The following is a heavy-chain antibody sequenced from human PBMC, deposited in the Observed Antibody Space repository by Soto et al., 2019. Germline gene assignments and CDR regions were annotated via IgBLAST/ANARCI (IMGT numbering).Heavy chain of an antibody. V-gene: IGHV4-59*01. D-gene: IGHD5-12*01. J-gene: IGHJ3*02. CDR1: GDSISDVF. Sequence: KPSETLSLTCTVSGDSISDVFWSWVRQPPGKGLEWIGYIYYSGSTNYNPSLKSRVTISVDTSKNQFSLKLSSVTAADTAVYYCARAEGYSGYGLDAFDIWGQGTMVTVSS. CDR3: ARAEGYSGYGLDAFDI. CDR2: IYYSGST.